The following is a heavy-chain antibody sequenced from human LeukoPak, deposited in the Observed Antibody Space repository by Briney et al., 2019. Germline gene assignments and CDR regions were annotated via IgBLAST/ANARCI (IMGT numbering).Heavy chain of an antibody. CDR3: ARQSLLLWFGDPRNRFFDF. CDR1: GGSISSSNW. Sequence: KPSETLSLTCAVSGGSISSSNWWSWVRQPPGKGLEWIGEIYHSGSTNYNPSLKSRVTISVDRSKNQFSLKPSSVTAADTAVYYCARQSLLLWFGDPRNRFFDFWGQGTLVTVSS. J-gene: IGHJ4*02. V-gene: IGHV4-4*02. CDR2: IYHSGST. D-gene: IGHD3-10*01.